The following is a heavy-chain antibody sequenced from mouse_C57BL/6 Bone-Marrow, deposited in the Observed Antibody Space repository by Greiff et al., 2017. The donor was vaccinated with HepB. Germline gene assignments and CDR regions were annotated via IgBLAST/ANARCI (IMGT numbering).Heavy chain of an antibody. CDR2: IHPNSGST. V-gene: IGHV1-64*01. CDR3: TRRGIYDYALYY. Sequence: VQLQQSGAELVKPGASVKLSCKASSYTFTSYWMHWVKQRPGQGLEWIGMIHPNSGSTNYNEKFKSKATLTVDKSSSTAYMQLSSLTSEDSAVYYCTRRGIYDYALYYWGQGTTLTVSS. CDR1: SYTFTSYW. J-gene: IGHJ2*01. D-gene: IGHD2-4*01.